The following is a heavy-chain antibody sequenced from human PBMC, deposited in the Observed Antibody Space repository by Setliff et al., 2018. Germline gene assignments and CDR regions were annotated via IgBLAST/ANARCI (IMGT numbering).Heavy chain of an antibody. J-gene: IGHJ2*01. CDR2: IYTSGST. V-gene: IGHV4-61*09. CDR1: GGSISSGSYY. Sequence: PSETLSLTCTVSGGSISSGSYYWSWIRQPAGKGLEWIGHIYTSGSTNYNPSLKCRVTISVDTSKNQFSLKLSSVTAADTAVYYCAREGVGIVRRGYFDLWVPETLLVTVSS. D-gene: IGHD2-21*01. CDR3: AREGVGIVRRGYFDL.